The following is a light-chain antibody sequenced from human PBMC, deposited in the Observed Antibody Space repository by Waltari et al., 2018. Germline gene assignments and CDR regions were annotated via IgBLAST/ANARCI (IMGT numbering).Light chain of an antibody. V-gene: IGKV1-39*01. Sequence: DIQMTQSPPSLPASLGDRVTITCRASQSIANHLNWYQQKPGQAPKLLIYSATELLTGVPSRFSASGVGTDFSLTISSLQPEDFATYFCHQSYMTPPTFGQGTRVDI. CDR1: QSIANH. J-gene: IGKJ1*01. CDR3: HQSYMTPPT. CDR2: SAT.